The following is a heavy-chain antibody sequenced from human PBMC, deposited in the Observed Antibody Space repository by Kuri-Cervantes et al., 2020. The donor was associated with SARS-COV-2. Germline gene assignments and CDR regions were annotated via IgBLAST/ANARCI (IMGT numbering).Heavy chain of an antibody. V-gene: IGHV4-39*01. J-gene: IGHJ6*03. CDR2: IYHTGST. CDR1: GASISGSSYY. D-gene: IGHD3-9*01. CDR3: ARRSYYDFFTGYYIPFYMDV. Sequence: SETLSLTCTVSGASISGSSYYWDWNRQPPGKGLEWIGSIYHTGSTYYNPSLKSRVTISVDTSKNQFSLKLTSVTAADTAVYYCARRSYYDFFTGYYIPFYMDVWGKGTTVTVSS.